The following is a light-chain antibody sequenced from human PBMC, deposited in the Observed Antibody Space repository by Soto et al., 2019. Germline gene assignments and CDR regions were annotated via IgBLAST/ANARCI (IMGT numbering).Light chain of an antibody. CDR3: QQYNTYSKT. CDR2: DAS. Sequence: DIQMTQSPSSLSASVGDRVPITCRASQSISNWLAWYQQRPGKAPKLLIFDASSLESGVPSRFSGSGSGTEFTLTISSLQPDDFATYYCQQYNTYSKTFGQGTKVDIK. V-gene: IGKV1-5*01. J-gene: IGKJ1*01. CDR1: QSISNW.